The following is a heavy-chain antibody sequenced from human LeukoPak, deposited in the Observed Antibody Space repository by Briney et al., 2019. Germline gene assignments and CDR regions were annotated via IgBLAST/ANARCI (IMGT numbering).Heavy chain of an antibody. CDR1: GFTFSSYG. V-gene: IGHV3-33*08. Sequence: SGGSLRLSCAASGFTFSSYGMHWVRQAPGKGLEWVAVIWYDGNNKYYADSVKGRFTISRDNSKNTLFLQMNSLRAEDTAVYYCATDAGHWFDPWGQGTLVTVSS. CDR3: ATDAGHWFDP. CDR2: IWYDGNNK. J-gene: IGHJ5*02.